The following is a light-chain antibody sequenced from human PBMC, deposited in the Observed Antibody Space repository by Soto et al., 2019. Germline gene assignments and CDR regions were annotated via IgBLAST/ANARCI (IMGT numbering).Light chain of an antibody. Sequence: EIVLTQSPGTLSLSPGERATRSCRASQSVSSSYLAWYQQKPGQAPRLLIYGASSRATGIPDRFSGSGSGTDFALTISILEPEYFAVYYCQQYCSSPWTFGQGTKVEIK. CDR2: GAS. CDR3: QQYCSSPWT. J-gene: IGKJ1*01. V-gene: IGKV3-20*01. CDR1: QSVSSSY.